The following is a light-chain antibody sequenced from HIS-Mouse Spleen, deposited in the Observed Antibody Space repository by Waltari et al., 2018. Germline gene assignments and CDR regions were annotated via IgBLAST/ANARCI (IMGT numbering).Light chain of an antibody. V-gene: IGLV1-51*01. CDR1: SSNIGNNY. CDR2: DNN. J-gene: IGLJ2*01. Sequence: QSVLTQPPSVSAAPGQKVTISCSGSSSNIGNNYVSWYQQLPGTAPKRLIYDNNKRPSGIPDRFSGSKSGTSATLGITGLQTGDEADYYCGTWDSSLSAGVFGGGTKLTVL. CDR3: GTWDSSLSAGV.